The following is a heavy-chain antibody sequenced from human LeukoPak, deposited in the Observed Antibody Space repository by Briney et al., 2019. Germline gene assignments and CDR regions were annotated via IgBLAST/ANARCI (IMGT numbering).Heavy chain of an antibody. CDR2: ISGSGGST. CDR3: AKYDSSGYYYFDY. Sequence: PSETLSLTCAVYGGSFSGYYWSWVRQAPGKGLEWVSAISGSGGSTYYADSVKGRFTISRDNSKNTLYLQMNSLRAEDTAVYYCAKYDSSGYYYFDYWGQGALVTVSS. J-gene: IGHJ4*02. D-gene: IGHD3-22*01. CDR1: GGSFSGYY. V-gene: IGHV3-23*01.